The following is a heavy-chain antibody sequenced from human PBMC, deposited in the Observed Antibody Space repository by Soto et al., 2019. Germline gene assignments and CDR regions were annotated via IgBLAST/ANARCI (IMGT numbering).Heavy chain of an antibody. Sequence: VSVKVSCKVSGYTLXELSMHWVRQAPGKGLEWMGGFDPEDGETIYAQKCQGRVTMTEDTSTDTAYMELSSLRSEDTAVYYCATGVRLEWLLFLDPWGQGTLVTVSS. V-gene: IGHV1-24*01. CDR2: FDPEDGET. J-gene: IGHJ5*02. CDR1: GYTLXELS. CDR3: ATGVRLEWLLFLDP. D-gene: IGHD3-3*01.